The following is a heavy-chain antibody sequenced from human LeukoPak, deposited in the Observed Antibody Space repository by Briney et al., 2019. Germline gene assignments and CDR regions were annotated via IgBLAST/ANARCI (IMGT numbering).Heavy chain of an antibody. Sequence: ASVTVSCKASGYTFTSYYMHWVRQAPGQGLEWMGIINPSGGSTSYAQKFQGRVTMTRDMSTSTVYMELSSLRSEDTAVYYCARVDVEDGYNYPFDYWGQGTLVTVSS. CDR1: GYTFTSYY. V-gene: IGHV1-46*01. CDR2: INPSGGST. D-gene: IGHD5-24*01. CDR3: ARVDVEDGYNYPFDY. J-gene: IGHJ4*02.